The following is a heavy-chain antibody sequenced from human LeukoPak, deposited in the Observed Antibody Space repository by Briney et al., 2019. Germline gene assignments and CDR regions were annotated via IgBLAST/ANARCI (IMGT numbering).Heavy chain of an antibody. D-gene: IGHD1-7*01. Sequence: GGSLRLSCAASGFTVSSNYMSWVRQAPGKGLEWVSVIYSGGSTYYADPVKGRFTISRDNSKNTLYLQMNSLRAEDTAVYYCARGENFYWYFDLWGRGTLVTVSS. V-gene: IGHV3-66*01. CDR1: GFTVSSNY. CDR3: ARGENFYWYFDL. CDR2: IYSGGST. J-gene: IGHJ2*01.